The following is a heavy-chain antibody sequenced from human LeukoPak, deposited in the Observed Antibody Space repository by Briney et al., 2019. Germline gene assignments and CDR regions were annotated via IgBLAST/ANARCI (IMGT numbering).Heavy chain of an antibody. CDR3: ARQSMTTAGPDF. Sequence: GESLKISCQGSGYTFTTYWIGWVRQMPGKGLEWMGIIYPGDSETRYSPSFQGQVTISTDKSISIAYLQWRSLKASDTAMYYCARQSMTTAGPDFWGQGTLVTVSS. D-gene: IGHD1-1*01. J-gene: IGHJ4*02. CDR1: GYTFTTYW. V-gene: IGHV5-51*01. CDR2: IYPGDSET.